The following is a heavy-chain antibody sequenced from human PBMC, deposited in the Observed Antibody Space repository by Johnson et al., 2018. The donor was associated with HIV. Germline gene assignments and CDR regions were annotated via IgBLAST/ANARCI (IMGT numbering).Heavy chain of an antibody. J-gene: IGHJ3*02. D-gene: IGHD6-19*01. V-gene: IGHV3-53*01. CDR1: GFTVSSNY. CDR2: IYSGGST. Sequence: VQLVESGGGLIQPGGSLRLSCAASGFTVSSNYMSWVSQAPGKGLEWVSVIYSGGSTYYTDSVKGRFTISRDNSKNTPYLQMNSLRAEETGVYFCAKSSIAVQDAFDIWGQGTMVTVSS. CDR3: AKSSIAVQDAFDI.